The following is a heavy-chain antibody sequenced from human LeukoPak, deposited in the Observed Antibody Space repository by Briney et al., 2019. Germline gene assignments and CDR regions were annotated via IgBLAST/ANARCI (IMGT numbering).Heavy chain of an antibody. D-gene: IGHD4-17*01. CDR2: MYNSGST. Sequence: SETLSLTRTVSGGSLSVSYRSWIRQPPGKGLEWLAYMYNSGSTNYSPSLKSRFTISIDTSKNQFSLKLSSLTAADTAIYYCARGIESYGDYGYWGQGILVTVSS. CDR1: GGSLSVSY. V-gene: IGHV4-59*01. CDR3: ARGIESYGDYGY. J-gene: IGHJ4*02.